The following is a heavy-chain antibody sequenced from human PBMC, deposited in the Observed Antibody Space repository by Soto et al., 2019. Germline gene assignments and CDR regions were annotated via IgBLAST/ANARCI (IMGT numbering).Heavy chain of an antibody. CDR3: ARDLHILTGYYTATVGWFDP. CDR1: GFTFSSYG. V-gene: IGHV3-33*01. D-gene: IGHD3-9*01. Sequence: QVQLVESGGGVVQPGRSLRLSCAASGFTFSSYGMHWVRQAPGKGLEWVAVIWYDGSNKYYADSVKGRFTISRDNSKNTLYLQMNSLRAEDTAVYYCARDLHILTGYYTATVGWFDPWGQGTLVTVSS. CDR2: IWYDGSNK. J-gene: IGHJ5*02.